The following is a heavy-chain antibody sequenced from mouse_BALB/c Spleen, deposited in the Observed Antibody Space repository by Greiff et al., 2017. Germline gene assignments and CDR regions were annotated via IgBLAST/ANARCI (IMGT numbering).Heavy chain of an antibody. J-gene: IGHJ2*01. CDR1: GYTFTSYW. CDR3: TRSGLPGYFDY. V-gene: IGHV1-5*01. D-gene: IGHD3-1*01. CDR2: IYPGNSDT. Sequence: EVKLVESGTVLARPGASVKMSCKASGYTFTSYWMHWVKQRPGPGLEWIGAIYPGNSDTSYNQKFKGKAKLTAVTSTSTAYMELSSLTNEDSAVYYCTRSGLPGYFDYWGQGTTLTVSS.